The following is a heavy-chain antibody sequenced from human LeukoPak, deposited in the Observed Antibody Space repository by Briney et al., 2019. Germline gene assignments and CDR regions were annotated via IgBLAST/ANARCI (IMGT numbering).Heavy chain of an antibody. J-gene: IGHJ6*03. CDR3: ARGIEVGSGYMDV. D-gene: IGHD3-22*01. V-gene: IGHV3-66*01. CDR2: TYSGGST. Sequence: PGGSLRLSCAASGFPFSTYWMTWVRQAPGKGLEWVSVTYSGGSTYYADSVKGRFTISRDNSKNTLYLQMNSLRAEDTAVYYCARGIEVGSGYMDVWGKGTTVTVSS. CDR1: GFPFSTYW.